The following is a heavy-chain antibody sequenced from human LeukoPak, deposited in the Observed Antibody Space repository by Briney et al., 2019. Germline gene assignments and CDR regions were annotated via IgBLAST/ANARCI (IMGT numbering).Heavy chain of an antibody. CDR1: GGTFSSYA. D-gene: IGHD3-22*01. CDR2: IIPIFGTA. V-gene: IGHV1-69*05. Sequence: GASVKVSCKASGGTFSSYAISWVRQAPGQGLVWMGRIIPIFGTANYAQKFQGRVTITTDESTSTAYMELSSLRSEDTAVYYCASATSYYYDSSGYYLGYWGQGTLVTVSS. J-gene: IGHJ4*02. CDR3: ASATSYYYDSSGYYLGY.